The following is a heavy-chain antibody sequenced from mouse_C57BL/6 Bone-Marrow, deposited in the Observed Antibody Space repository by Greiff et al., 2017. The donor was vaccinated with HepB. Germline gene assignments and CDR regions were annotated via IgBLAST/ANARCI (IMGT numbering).Heavy chain of an antibody. Sequence: QVQLQQSGAELARPGASVKLSCKASGYTFTSYGLSWVKQRTGQGLEWIGEIYPRSGNTYYNEKFKGKATLTADKSSSTAYMELRSLTSEDSAVYFCAMIYYDYDDGGSYAMDYWGQGTSVTVSS. CDR2: IYPRSGNT. CDR3: AMIYYDYDDGGSYAMDY. D-gene: IGHD2-4*01. J-gene: IGHJ4*01. CDR1: GYTFTSYG. V-gene: IGHV1-81*01.